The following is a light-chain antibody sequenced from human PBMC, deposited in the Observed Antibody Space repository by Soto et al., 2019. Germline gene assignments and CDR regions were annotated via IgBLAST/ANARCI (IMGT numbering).Light chain of an antibody. Sequence: DIQLTQSPSFLSASVGDRVTITCRASQGISSYLAWYQQKPGKAPKLLIYAASTLQSGVPSRFSDSGSGTVLTLTIRGLQSEDYETDFWQHLDSYSTFGQGTPLESK. CDR2: AAS. J-gene: IGKJ5*01. V-gene: IGKV1-9*01. CDR1: QGISSY. CDR3: QHLDSYST.